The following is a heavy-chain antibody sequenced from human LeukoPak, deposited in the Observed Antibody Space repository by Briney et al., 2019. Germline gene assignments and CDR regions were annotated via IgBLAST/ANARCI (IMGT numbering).Heavy chain of an antibody. CDR1: GFTFSTFA. CDR3: AKISADSWRLPDLDY. V-gene: IGHV3-23*01. Sequence: PGESLRLSCAASGFTFSTFAMNWVCQAPGQGLELVSAISGSGDSTYYAASVKGRFTISRDNSKNTLYLQMNSLRAEDTALYYCAKISADSWRLPDLDYWGQGTLVTVSS. J-gene: IGHJ4*02. CDR2: ISGSGDST. D-gene: IGHD6-13*01.